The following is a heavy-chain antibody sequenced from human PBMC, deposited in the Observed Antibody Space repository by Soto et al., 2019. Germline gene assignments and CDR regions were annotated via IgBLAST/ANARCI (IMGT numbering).Heavy chain of an antibody. CDR1: GFTFSSYG. J-gene: IGHJ6*02. V-gene: IGHV3-30*18. Sequence: GGSLRLSCAASGFTFSSYGMHWVRQAPGKGLGWVAVISYDGSNKYYADSVKGRFTISRDNSKNTLYLQMNSLRAEDTAVYYCAKDKSGYDFWSGYYPQHYYYYGMDVWGQGTTVTVSS. CDR3: AKDKSGYDFWSGYYPQHYYYYGMDV. D-gene: IGHD3-3*01. CDR2: ISYDGSNK.